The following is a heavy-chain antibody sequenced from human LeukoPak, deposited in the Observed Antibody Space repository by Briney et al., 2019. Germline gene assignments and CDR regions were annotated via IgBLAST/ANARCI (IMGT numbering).Heavy chain of an antibody. D-gene: IGHD6-13*01. Sequence: PGGSLRLSCAASGFTFSSYSMNWVHQAPGKGLEWVSYISSSSSTIYYADSVKGRFTISRDNAKNSLYLQMNSLRAEDTAVYYCGSIAAAGIRGDTFDYWGQGTLVTVSS. CDR3: GSIAAAGIRGDTFDY. J-gene: IGHJ4*02. V-gene: IGHV3-48*01. CDR1: GFTFSSYS. CDR2: ISSSSSTI.